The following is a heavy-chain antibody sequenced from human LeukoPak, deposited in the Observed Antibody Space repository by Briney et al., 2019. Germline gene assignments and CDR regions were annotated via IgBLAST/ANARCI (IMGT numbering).Heavy chain of an antibody. J-gene: IGHJ4*02. CDR1: GFTFSTSA. CDR2: ITGSGGST. Sequence: PGGSLRLSCAGSGFTFSTSAMSWVRQTPGKGLEWVSGITGSGGSTNYADSVRGRFTISRDNSKNTVYLQMNSLGAEDTAVYFCATYRGRGSPFDFWGQGTQVTVSS. D-gene: IGHD3-10*01. CDR3: ATYRGRGSPFDF. V-gene: IGHV3-23*01.